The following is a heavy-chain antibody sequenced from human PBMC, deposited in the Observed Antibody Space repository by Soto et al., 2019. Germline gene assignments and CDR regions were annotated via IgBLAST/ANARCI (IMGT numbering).Heavy chain of an antibody. CDR3: ARTAVLGATHYYYYGIDV. Sequence: ASVKVSCKASGYTFTSYAMHWVRQAPGQRLEWMGWINAGNGNTKYSQKFQGRVTITRDTSASTAYMELSSLRSEDTAVYYCARTAVLGATHYYYYGIDVWGQGTTVTVSS. CDR1: GYTFTSYA. J-gene: IGHJ6*02. V-gene: IGHV1-3*01. D-gene: IGHD1-26*01. CDR2: INAGNGNT.